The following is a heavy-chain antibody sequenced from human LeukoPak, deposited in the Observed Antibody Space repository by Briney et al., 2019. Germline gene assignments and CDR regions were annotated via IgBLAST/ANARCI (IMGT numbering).Heavy chain of an antibody. V-gene: IGHV4-34*01. D-gene: IGHD2-15*01. CDR1: GGSVSGYY. CDR3: ATGGTVAALDY. CDR2: IVHTGST. J-gene: IGHJ4*02. Sequence: SETLSLTCAVHGGSVSGYYCGWIRQPPGKGLELIGEIVHTGSTYYNPSLKSRLTITVDTSRQQFSLKLNSVTAEDTAVYYCATGGTVAALDYWGQGTLVTVSS.